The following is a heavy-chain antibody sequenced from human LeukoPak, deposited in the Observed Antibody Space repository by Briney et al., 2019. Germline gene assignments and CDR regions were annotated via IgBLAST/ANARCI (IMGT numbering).Heavy chain of an antibody. CDR3: ARGVLRYGHYGMDV. CDR2: IIPIFGTA. D-gene: IGHD2-15*01. CDR1: GGTFSSYA. V-gene: IGHV1-69*13. Sequence: SVKVSCKASGGTFSSYAISWVRQAPGQGLEWMGGIIPIFGTANYAQKFQGRVTITADESTSTAYMELSSLRSEDTAVYYCARGVLRYGHYGMDVWGQGATVTVSS. J-gene: IGHJ6*02.